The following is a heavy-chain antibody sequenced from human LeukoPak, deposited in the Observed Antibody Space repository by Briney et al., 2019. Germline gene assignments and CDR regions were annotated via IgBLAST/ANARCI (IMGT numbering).Heavy chain of an antibody. CDR3: ARRKGCSGGSCYGDTFDY. CDR2: INHSGSP. Sequence: SETLSLTCAVYGGSFSGYYWSWIRQPPGKGLEWIGEINHSGSPYYNPSLKSRVTMSVDTSKNQFSLKLSSVTAADTAVYYCARRKGCSGGSCYGDTFDYWGQGTLVTVSS. J-gene: IGHJ4*02. D-gene: IGHD2-15*01. CDR1: GGSFSGYY. V-gene: IGHV4-34*01.